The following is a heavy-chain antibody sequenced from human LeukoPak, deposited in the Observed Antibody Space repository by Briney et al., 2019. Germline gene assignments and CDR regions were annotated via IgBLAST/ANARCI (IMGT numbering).Heavy chain of an antibody. D-gene: IGHD3-22*01. V-gene: IGHV3-9*03. CDR2: ISWNSGSI. J-gene: IGHJ3*02. CDR1: GFTFDDYA. CDR3: AKEEYYYDSSGSGCAFDI. Sequence: GGSLRLSCAASGFTFDDYAMHWVRQAPGKGLEWVSGISWNSGSIGYADSVKGRFTISRDNAKNSLYLQMNSLRAEDMALYYCAKEEYYYDSSGSGCAFDIWGQGTMVTVSS.